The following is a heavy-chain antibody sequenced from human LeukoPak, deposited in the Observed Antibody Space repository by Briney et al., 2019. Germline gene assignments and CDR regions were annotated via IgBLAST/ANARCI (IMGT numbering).Heavy chain of an antibody. CDR1: GGSFSGYF. J-gene: IGHJ4*02. CDR2: INHDSIT. CDR3: ARGQNRAFDY. V-gene: IGHV4-34*01. Sequence: SETLSLTCAVYGGSFSGYFWIWIRQPPGQGLEWIGEINHDSITNYNPSLRGRVAISVDTSKNQFSLNLRSVTAAGTAVYYCARGQNRAFDYWSQGTLVTVSS.